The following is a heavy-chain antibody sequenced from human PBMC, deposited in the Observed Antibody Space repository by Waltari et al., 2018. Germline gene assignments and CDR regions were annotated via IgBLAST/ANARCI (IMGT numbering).Heavy chain of an antibody. CDR2: IDSGGST. D-gene: IGHD6-13*01. V-gene: IGHV3-53*01. J-gene: IGHJ4*02. CDR3: ARERSGWFIDY. CDR1: GFTVSSNY. Sequence: EVQLVESGGGLIQPGGSLRLSCAASGFTVSSNYMSWVRQAPGKGLEWVSVIDSGGSTYYADSVKGRFTISRDNSKNTLYLQMNSLRAEDTAVYYCARERSGWFIDYWGQGTLVTVSS.